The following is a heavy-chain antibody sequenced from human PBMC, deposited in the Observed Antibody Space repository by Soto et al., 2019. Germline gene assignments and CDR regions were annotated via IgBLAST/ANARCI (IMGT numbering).Heavy chain of an antibody. D-gene: IGHD5-12*01. CDR1: GYSFTSYW. CDR3: ARSSVGVATISGNYYYYGMDV. J-gene: IGHJ6*02. Sequence: PGESLKISCKGSGYSFTSYWIGWVRQMPGKGLEWMGIIYPGDSDTRYSPSFQGQVTISADKSISTAYLQWSSLKASDTAMYYCARSSVGVATISGNYYYYGMDVWGQGTTVTVSS. CDR2: IYPGDSDT. V-gene: IGHV5-51*01.